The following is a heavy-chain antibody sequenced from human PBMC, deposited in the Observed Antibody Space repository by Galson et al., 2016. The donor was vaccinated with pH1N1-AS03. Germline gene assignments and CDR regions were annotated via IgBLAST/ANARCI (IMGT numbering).Heavy chain of an antibody. CDR1: GFIFTHYS. V-gene: IGHV3-30-3*01. Sequence: SLRLSCAASGFIFTHYSMHWVRQAPGKGLEWVAVMSYEGTTTYYADSVKGRFTISRDNSKNTLYLRMNSLRTEDTALYYCAREEGGFGNNCLQPDAFDIWGPGTMVTVSS. CDR2: MSYEGTTT. CDR3: AREEGGFGNNCLQPDAFDI. J-gene: IGHJ3*02. D-gene: IGHD1-1*01.